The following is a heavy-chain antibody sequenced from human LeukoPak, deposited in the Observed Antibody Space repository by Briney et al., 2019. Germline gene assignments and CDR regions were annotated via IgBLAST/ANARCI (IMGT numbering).Heavy chain of an antibody. CDR1: GYTFTAHY. CDR3: VRDLGRYYYESSGYSLYWYFDL. V-gene: IGHV1-2*02. Sequence: PRASVKVSCKASGYTFTAHYMRWVRQAPGQAFEWMGWINPHSGGTNYAQKFQDRVTLTRDTSISTAYMELSRLTSDDTAVYYCVRDLGRYYYESSGYSLYWYFDLWGRGTRVTVSS. J-gene: IGHJ2*01. D-gene: IGHD3-22*01. CDR2: INPHSGGT.